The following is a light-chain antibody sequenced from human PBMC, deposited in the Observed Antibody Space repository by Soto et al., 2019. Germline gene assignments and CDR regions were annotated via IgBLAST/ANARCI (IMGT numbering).Light chain of an antibody. CDR2: GAS. CDR1: QSVSSN. J-gene: IGKJ2*01. CDR3: LYT. Sequence: ERLVRHSPSTLFVCLKKRDTLSCRASQSVSSNLAWYQQKPGQAPRLLIYGASTRATGIPARFSGSGSGTEFTLTISSLFFFNFTATTELYT. V-gene: IGKV3-15*01.